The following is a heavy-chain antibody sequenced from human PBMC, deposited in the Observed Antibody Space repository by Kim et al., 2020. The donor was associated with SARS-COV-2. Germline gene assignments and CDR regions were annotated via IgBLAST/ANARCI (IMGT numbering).Heavy chain of an antibody. CDR3: ARDLGGASDY. J-gene: IGHJ4*02. D-gene: IGHD1-26*01. V-gene: IGHV4-31*03. Sequence: SETLSLTCTVSCGSISSGGYYWSWIRQHPGKGLEWIGYIYYSGSTYYNPSLKSRVTISVDTSKNQFSLKLSSVTAADTAVYYCARDLGGASDYWGQGTLVTVSS. CDR1: CGSISSGGYY. CDR2: IYYSGST.